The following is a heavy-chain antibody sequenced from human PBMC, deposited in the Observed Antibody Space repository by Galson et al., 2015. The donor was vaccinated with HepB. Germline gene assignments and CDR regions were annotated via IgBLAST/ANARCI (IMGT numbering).Heavy chain of an antibody. CDR3: TTNSWFGGDY. CDR2: IKRKNDGGTT. CDR1: GFIFTNAW. V-gene: IGHV3-15*01. D-gene: IGHD3-16*01. Sequence: SLRLSCAASGFIFTNAWMSWVRQAPGKGLEWVGRIKRKNDGGTTDYAAPVKGRFTISRDDSRDTVYLQMNSLKTEDTAVYHCTTNSWFGGDYWGQGILVTVSS. J-gene: IGHJ4*02.